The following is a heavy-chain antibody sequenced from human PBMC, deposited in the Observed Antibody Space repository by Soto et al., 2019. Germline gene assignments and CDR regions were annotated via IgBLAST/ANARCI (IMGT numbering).Heavy chain of an antibody. CDR3: ARGRSYYDSSGYPNGWFDP. Sequence: ASVKVSCKASGYTFTSYAISWVRQAPGQGLEWMGGIIPIFGTANYAQKFQGRVTITADESTSTAYMELSSLRSEDTAVYYCARGRSYYDSSGYPNGWFDPWGQGTLVTVSS. CDR2: IIPIFGTA. V-gene: IGHV1-69*13. CDR1: GYTFTSYA. J-gene: IGHJ5*02. D-gene: IGHD3-22*01.